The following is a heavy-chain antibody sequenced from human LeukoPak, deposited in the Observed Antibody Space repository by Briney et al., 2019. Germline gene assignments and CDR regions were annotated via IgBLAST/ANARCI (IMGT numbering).Heavy chain of an antibody. D-gene: IGHD2-2*01. CDR1: GFTVSSNY. Sequence: GGSLRLSCAASGFTVSSNYMSWVRQAPGKGLEWVSVIYSGGSTYYADSVKGRFTISRDNSKNTLYLQMNSLRAEDTAVYYCAREYCSSTSCHGDYWGQGTLVTVSS. J-gene: IGHJ4*02. CDR3: AREYCSSTSCHGDY. CDR2: IYSGGST. V-gene: IGHV3-53*01.